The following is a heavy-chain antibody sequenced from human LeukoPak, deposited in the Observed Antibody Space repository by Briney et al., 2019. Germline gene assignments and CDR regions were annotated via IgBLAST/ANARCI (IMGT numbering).Heavy chain of an antibody. V-gene: IGHV4-39*07. CDR1: GGSIGSNNYY. CDR2: INHSGST. J-gene: IGHJ5*02. Sequence: PSETLSLTCTVSGGSIGSNNYYWGWIRQPPGKGLEWIGEINHSGSTNYNPSLKGRVTISVDTSKNQFFLKLSSVTAADTAVYYCARGRRGRLLWFGDTPNPVWFDPWGQGTLVTVSS. CDR3: ARGRRGRLLWFGDTPNPVWFDP. D-gene: IGHD3-10*01.